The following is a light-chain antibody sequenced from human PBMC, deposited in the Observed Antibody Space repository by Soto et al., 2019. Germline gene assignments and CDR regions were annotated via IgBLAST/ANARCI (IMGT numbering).Light chain of an antibody. Sequence: QSALTQPPSASGXXXXSVXXXXXGXSXXXGGYNYVSWYQQHPGKAPRLIIYEVNKRPSGVPDRFSGSKSGDSASLTVSGLQAEDEADYYCSSYTGNNIYVIFGGGTKLTVL. J-gene: IGLJ2*01. CDR1: SXXXGGYNY. CDR2: EVN. CDR3: SSYTGNNIYVI. V-gene: IGLV2-8*01.